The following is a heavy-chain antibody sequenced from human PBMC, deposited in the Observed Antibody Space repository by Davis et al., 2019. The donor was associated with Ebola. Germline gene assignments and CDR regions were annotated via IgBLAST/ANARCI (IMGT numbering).Heavy chain of an antibody. CDR3: ARGGWYAPYYYYYYGMDV. V-gene: IGHV4-59*12. Sequence: MPSETLSLTCTVSGGSISSYYWSWIRQPPGKGLEWIGYIYYSGSTNYNPSLKSRVTISVDTSKNQFSLKLSSVTAADTAVYYCARGGWYAPYYYYYYGMDVWGQGTTVTVSS. CDR1: GGSISSYY. J-gene: IGHJ6*02. CDR2: IYYSGST. D-gene: IGHD6-19*01.